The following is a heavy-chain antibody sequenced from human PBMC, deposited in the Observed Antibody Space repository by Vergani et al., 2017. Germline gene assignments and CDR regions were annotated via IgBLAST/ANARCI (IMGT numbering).Heavy chain of an antibody. CDR3: ARQTRSYYYDSSGYWFDY. Sequence: QLQLQESGPGLVKPSETLSLTCTVSGGSISSSSYYWGWIRQPPGKGLEWIGSIYYSGSTYYNPSLKSRVTISVDTSKNQFSLKLSSVTAADTAVYYCARQTRSYYYDSSGYWFDYWGQGTLFTVSS. CDR1: GGSISSSSYY. D-gene: IGHD3-22*01. CDR2: IYYSGST. J-gene: IGHJ4*02. V-gene: IGHV4-39*01.